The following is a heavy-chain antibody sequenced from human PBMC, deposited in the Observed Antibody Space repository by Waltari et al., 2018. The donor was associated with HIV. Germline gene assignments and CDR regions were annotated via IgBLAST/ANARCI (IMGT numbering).Heavy chain of an antibody. J-gene: IGHJ5*02. D-gene: IGHD2-8*01. CDR1: GFIFDDYG. V-gene: IGHV3-9*01. Sequence: EVHLVESGGGLVQPGGSLRLSCAASGFIFDDYGMHWVRQAPGKGLEWISGISWDSGRIGYADSVRGRFTISRDNAKNFVYLQMNRLRGDDTAFYYCARGPLYDWFDPWGQGTLVTVSS. CDR2: ISWDSGRI. CDR3: ARGPLYDWFDP.